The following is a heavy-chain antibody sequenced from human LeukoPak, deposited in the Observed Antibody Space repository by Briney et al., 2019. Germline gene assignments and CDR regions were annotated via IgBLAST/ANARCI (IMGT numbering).Heavy chain of an antibody. V-gene: IGHV4-61*05. CDR2: IYYSGST. CDR1: GGSISSSSYY. CDR3: ASYSSPYYRNDAFDI. Sequence: PSETLSLTCTVSGGSISSSSYYWGWIRQPPGKGLEWIGYIYYSGSTNYNPSLKSRVTISVDTSKNQFSLKLSSVTAADTAVYYCASYSSPYYRNDAFDIWGQGTMVTVSS. D-gene: IGHD6-13*01. J-gene: IGHJ3*02.